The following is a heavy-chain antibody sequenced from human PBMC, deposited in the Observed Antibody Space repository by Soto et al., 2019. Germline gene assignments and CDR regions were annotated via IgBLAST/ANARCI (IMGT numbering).Heavy chain of an antibody. V-gene: IGHV1-2*04. CDR3: ARAQSTMVRGVIITGAFDI. CDR1: GYTFTSYD. D-gene: IGHD3-10*01. CDR2: INPNSGGT. Sequence: ASVKVSCKASGYTFTSYDINWVRQAPGQGLEWMGWINPNSGGTNYAQKFQGWVTMTRDTSISTAYMELSRLRSDDTAVYYCARAQSTMVRGVIITGAFDIWGQGTMVTVSS. J-gene: IGHJ3*02.